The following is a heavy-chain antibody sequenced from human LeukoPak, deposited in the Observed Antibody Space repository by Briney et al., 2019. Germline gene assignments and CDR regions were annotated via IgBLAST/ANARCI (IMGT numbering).Heavy chain of an antibody. J-gene: IGHJ4*02. D-gene: IGHD3-9*01. Sequence: GGSLRLSCAASGFTFSDYYMSWIRQAPGKGLEWVSYISSSGSTIYYADSVKGRFTISRDNSKNTLYLQMNSLRAEDTAVYYCAKDHYDILPAFDYWGQGTLVTVSS. CDR2: ISSSGSTI. CDR1: GFTFSDYY. V-gene: IGHV3-11*01. CDR3: AKDHYDILPAFDY.